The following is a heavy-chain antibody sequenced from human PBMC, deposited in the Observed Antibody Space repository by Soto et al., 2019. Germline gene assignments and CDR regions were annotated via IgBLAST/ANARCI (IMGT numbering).Heavy chain of an antibody. CDR1: GGSISSYY. J-gene: IGHJ4*02. D-gene: IGHD3-10*01. V-gene: IGHV4-59*08. CDR3: ARSREGVSYN. Sequence: SETLSLTCTVSGGSISSYYWSWIRQPPGKGLEWIGYIYYSGSTNYNPSLKSRVTISVDTSKNQFSLKLSSVTAADTAVYYCARSREGVSYNWGQGTLVTVSS. CDR2: IYYSGST.